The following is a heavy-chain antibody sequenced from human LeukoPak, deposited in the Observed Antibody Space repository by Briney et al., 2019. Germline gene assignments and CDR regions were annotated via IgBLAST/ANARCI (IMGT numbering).Heavy chain of an antibody. CDR2: IWYDGSNK. V-gene: IGHV3-33*01. D-gene: IGHD4-17*01. Sequence: GGSLRLSCAASGFTFSGYGMHWVRQAPGKGLEWVAVIWYDGSNKYYADSVKGRFTISRDNSKNTLYLQMNSLRAEDTAVYYCTRGSYGDYEYWGQGTLVTVSS. J-gene: IGHJ4*02. CDR1: GFTFSGYG. CDR3: TRGSYGDYEY.